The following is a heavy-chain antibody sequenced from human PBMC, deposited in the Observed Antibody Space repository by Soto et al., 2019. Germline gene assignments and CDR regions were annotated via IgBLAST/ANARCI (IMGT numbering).Heavy chain of an antibody. CDR2: IKGDGSSL. Sequence: EVKVVESGGGLVQPGGSLRLSCAASGFTFTTYWMHWVRQVPGKGLVWVSRIKGDGSSLSYADSVKGRFTISRDNVENTVYLQMGSLRAADTAVYYCARGLKNYYGVYVWGQGTTVTVSS. CDR1: GFTFTTYW. V-gene: IGHV3-74*01. J-gene: IGHJ6*02. CDR3: ARGLKNYYGVYV.